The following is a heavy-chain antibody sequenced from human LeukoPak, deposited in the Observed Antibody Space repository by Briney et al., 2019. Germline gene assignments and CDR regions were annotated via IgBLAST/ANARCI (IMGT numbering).Heavy chain of an antibody. V-gene: IGHV3-23*01. D-gene: IGHD3-10*01. CDR3: AKSAPGSGSYYNENRAGGPRDDY. J-gene: IGHJ4*02. CDR2: ISGSGGST. Sequence: GGSLRLSCAASGFTFSSYAMSWVRQAPGKGLEWVSAISGSGGSTYYADSVKGRFTISRDNSKNTLYLQMNSLRAEDTAVYYCAKSAPGSGSYYNENRAGGPRDDYWGQGTLVTVSS. CDR1: GFTFSSYA.